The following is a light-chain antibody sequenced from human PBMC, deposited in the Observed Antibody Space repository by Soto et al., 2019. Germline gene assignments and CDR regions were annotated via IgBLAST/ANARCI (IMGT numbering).Light chain of an antibody. V-gene: IGLV2-14*01. CDR2: EVS. J-gene: IGLJ3*02. CDR3: TSYTRSSTLVV. Sequence: QSALTQPASVSGSPGQWITISCTGTSSDIGYYNYVSWYQQDPGKAPKLIIYEVSNRPSGVSNRFSGSKSGNTASLTISGRQAEDEADYYCTSYTRSSTLVVFGGGTKLTVL. CDR1: SSDIGYYNY.